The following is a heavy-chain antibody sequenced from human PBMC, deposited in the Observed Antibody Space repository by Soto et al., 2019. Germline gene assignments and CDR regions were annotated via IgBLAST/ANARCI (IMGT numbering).Heavy chain of an antibody. D-gene: IGHD5-18*01. J-gene: IGHJ3*02. V-gene: IGHV4-31*03. CDR2: IYYSGST. CDR3: ARWLQPLAAFDI. CDR1: GGSISSGGYY. Sequence: PSETLSLTCTVSGGSISSGGYYWIWIRQHPGKGLEWIGYIYYSGSTYYNPSLKSRVTISVDTSKNQFSLKLSSVTAADTAVYYCARWLQPLAAFDIWGQGTMVTVSS.